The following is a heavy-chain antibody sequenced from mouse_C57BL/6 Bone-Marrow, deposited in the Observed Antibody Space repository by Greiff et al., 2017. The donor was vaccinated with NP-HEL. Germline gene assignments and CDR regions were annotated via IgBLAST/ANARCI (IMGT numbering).Heavy chain of an antibody. CDR3: ATIYYDYDGRRFFGY. Sequence: VKLMESGAELVKPGASVKMSCKASGYTFTTYPIEWMKQNHGKSLEWIGNFHPYNDDTKYNEKFKGKATLTVEKSSSTVYLELSRLTSDDSAVYYCATIYYDYDGRRFFGYWGQGTTLTVSS. J-gene: IGHJ2*01. V-gene: IGHV1-47*01. CDR1: GYTFTTYP. D-gene: IGHD2-4*01. CDR2: FHPYNDDT.